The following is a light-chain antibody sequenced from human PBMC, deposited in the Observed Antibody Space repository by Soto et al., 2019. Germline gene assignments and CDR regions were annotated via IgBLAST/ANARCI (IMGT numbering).Light chain of an antibody. CDR3: AAWDDSLNGCV. CDR2: SNH. Sequence: VLTQPPSASGTPGQRVTISCSGSSSNIGSNTVNWYQQLPGTAPKLLIFSNHQRPSGVPDRFSGSRSGTSASLAISGLQSDDEADYYCAAWDDSLNGCVFGGGTKLTVL. V-gene: IGLV1-44*01. J-gene: IGLJ3*02. CDR1: SSNIGSNT.